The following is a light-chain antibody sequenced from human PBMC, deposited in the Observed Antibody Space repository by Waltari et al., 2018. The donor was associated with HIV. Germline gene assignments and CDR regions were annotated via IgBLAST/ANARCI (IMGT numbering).Light chain of an antibody. CDR1: QNVDNW. J-gene: IGKJ5*01. Sequence: DIQMTQSPSTLSVSVGDRVIITCRSSQNVDNWLAWYQQRPGSAPKVLIYKTSTLQTGVPSRFSGSGSGTEFSLTISSLQPDDFATYYCQQYKSFSLTFGQGTRLEIE. CDR2: KTS. CDR3: QQYKSFSLT. V-gene: IGKV1-5*03.